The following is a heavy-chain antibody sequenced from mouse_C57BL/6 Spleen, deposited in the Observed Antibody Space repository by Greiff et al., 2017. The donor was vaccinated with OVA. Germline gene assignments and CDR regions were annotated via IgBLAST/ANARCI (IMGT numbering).Heavy chain of an antibody. CDR1: GYTFTSYG. D-gene: IGHD3-3*01. Sequence: VKLMESGAELARPGASVKLSCKASGYTFTSYGISWVKQRTGQGLEWIGEIYPRSGNTYYNEKFKGKATLTADKSSSTAYMELRSLTSADSAVYFCARREGTHYAMDYWGQGTSVTVSS. J-gene: IGHJ4*01. CDR3: ARREGTHYAMDY. CDR2: IYPRSGNT. V-gene: IGHV1-81*01.